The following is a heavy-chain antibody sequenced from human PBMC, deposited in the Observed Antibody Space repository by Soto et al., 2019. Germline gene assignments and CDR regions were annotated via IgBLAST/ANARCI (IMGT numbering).Heavy chain of an antibody. CDR3: IRGAGDYVWGSYLPSWFDP. CDR2: IRSKANSYAT. V-gene: IGHV3-73*01. J-gene: IGHJ5*02. CDR1: GFTFSGSA. Sequence: GGSLRLSCAASGFTFSGSAMHWVRQASGKGLEWVGRIRSKANSYATAYAASVKGRFTISRDDSKNTAFLQMNSLKTEETAVYYCIRGAGDYVWGSYLPSWFDPWGQGTLVTVSS. D-gene: IGHD3-16*02.